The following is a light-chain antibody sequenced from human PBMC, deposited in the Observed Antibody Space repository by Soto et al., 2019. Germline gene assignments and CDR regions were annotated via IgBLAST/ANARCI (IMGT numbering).Light chain of an antibody. CDR2: DAS. CDR3: QQFNNYPRT. V-gene: IGKV1D-13*01. CDR1: QGISSA. Sequence: AIQLTQSPSSLSASVGDRVTVTCRESQGISSALAWYKQKPGRAPKLLIYDASNLEGGVPSRFSGRGSETDFALTISSLQPDGFATDYGQQFNNYPRTFGGGTKVESK. J-gene: IGKJ4*01.